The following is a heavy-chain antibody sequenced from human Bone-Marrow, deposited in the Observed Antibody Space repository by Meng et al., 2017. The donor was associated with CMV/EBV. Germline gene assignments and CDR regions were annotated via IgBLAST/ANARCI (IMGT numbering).Heavy chain of an antibody. CDR1: SYA. J-gene: IGHJ3*01. CDR2: MRGGGGAT. D-gene: IGHD2-2*02. Sequence: SYARSWVRPDPGKGLEWVSTMRGGGGATHYADSVQSQFTISRGNSKNTLYLQMNSLGAEDTAVYYCAKGGYCSSASCYIADDAFDVWGQGTMVTGSS. V-gene: IGHV3-23*01. CDR3: AKGGYCSSASCYIADDAFDV.